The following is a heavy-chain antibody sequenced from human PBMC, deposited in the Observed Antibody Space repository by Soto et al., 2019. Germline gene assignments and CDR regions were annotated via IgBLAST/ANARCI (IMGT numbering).Heavy chain of an antibody. CDR1: GFTFISYG. Sequence: GGSLRLSCAASGFTFISYGMNWCGHSPGKGLEWVSALSGSGDTTYYADSVRGRFSISRDNSKNTLYLQMSGLRGEDTAVYYCAKGTQFFYYYAMDVWGQGTTVTVSS. CDR3: AKGTQFFYYYAMDV. CDR2: LSGSGDTT. V-gene: IGHV3-23*01. J-gene: IGHJ6*02.